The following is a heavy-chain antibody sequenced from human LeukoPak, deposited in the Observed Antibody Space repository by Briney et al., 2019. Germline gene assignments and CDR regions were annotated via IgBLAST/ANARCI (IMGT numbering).Heavy chain of an antibody. CDR2: IFYTGDN. D-gene: IGHD6-6*01. CDR1: GGSISGSY. CDR3: ARHTYARPFDF. Sequence: PSETLSLTCTVSGGSISGSYWSWIRQPPGKGLEWIGYIFYTGDNNYNPSPKTRATVSMDTSKNQFSLKMTSVTAADTAVYYCARHTYARPFDFWGQGTLVTVSS. J-gene: IGHJ4*02. V-gene: IGHV4-59*08.